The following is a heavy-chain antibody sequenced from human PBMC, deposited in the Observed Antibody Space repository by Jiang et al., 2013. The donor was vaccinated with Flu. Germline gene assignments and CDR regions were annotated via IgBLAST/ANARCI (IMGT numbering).Heavy chain of an antibody. J-gene: IGHJ4*02. CDR2: IYHSGST. CDR3: ARDLASRYYYDSSGYYYSPFDY. Sequence: GSGLVKPSETLSLTCTVSGYSISSGYYWGWIRQPPGKGLEWIGSIYHSGSTYYNPSLKSRVTISVDTSKNQFSLKLSSVTAADTAVYYCARDLASRYYYDSSGYYYSPFDYWGQGTLVTVSS. D-gene: IGHD3-22*01. V-gene: IGHV4-38-2*02. CDR1: GYSISSGYY.